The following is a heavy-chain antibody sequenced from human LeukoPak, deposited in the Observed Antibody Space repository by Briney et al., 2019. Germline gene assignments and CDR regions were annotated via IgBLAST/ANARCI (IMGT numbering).Heavy chain of an antibody. V-gene: IGHV1-18*01. Sequence: ASVKVSCKAPGYTFTSYGISWVRQAPGQGLEWMGWISAYNGNTNYAQKLQGRVTMTTDTSTSTAYMELRSLRSDDTAVYYCARDYYDSSGLLYFDYWGQGTLVTVSS. D-gene: IGHD3-22*01. CDR2: ISAYNGNT. CDR1: GYTFTSYG. CDR3: ARDYYDSSGLLYFDY. J-gene: IGHJ4*02.